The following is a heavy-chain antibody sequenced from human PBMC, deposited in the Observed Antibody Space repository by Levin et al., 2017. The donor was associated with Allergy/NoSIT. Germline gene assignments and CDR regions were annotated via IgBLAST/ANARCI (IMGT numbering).Heavy chain of an antibody. Sequence: AGGSLRLSCAASGFTFSNAWMSWVRQAPGKGLEWVGRIKSKTDGGTTDYAAPVKGRFTISRDDSKNTLYLQMNSLKTEDTAVYYCTTMNTMVRGVTVDLWGRGTLVTVSS. CDR2: IKSKTDGGTT. J-gene: IGHJ2*01. V-gene: IGHV3-15*01. D-gene: IGHD3-10*01. CDR3: TTMNTMVRGVTVDL. CDR1: GFTFSNAW.